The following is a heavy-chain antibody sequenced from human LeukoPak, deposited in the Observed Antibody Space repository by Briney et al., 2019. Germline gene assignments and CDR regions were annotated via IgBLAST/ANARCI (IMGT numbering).Heavy chain of an antibody. V-gene: IGHV3-21*01. D-gene: IGHD1-26*01. CDR1: GFTFNIYS. CDR2: ISSSSSYI. CDR3: ARDRGTFGSYPHDY. J-gene: IGHJ4*02. Sequence: GGSLRLSCAASGFTFNIYSMNWVHQAPGKGLEWVSSISSSSSYIYYADSVKGRFTISRDNAKNSLYLQMNSLRAEDTAAYYCARDRGTFGSYPHDYWGQGTLVTVSS.